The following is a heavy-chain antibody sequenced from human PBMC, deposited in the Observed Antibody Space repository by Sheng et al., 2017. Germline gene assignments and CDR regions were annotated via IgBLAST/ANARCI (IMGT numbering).Heavy chain of an antibody. CDR1: RHLQQLC. Sequence: QVQLVQSGAEVKKPWVLGEGLLQGFWRHLQQLCYQLGATGPLDKGLSGWEGIIPIFGTANYAQKFQGRVTITADESTSTAYMELSSLRSEDTAVYYCAREMATNPRLDYFDYWGQGTLVTVSS. D-gene: IGHD5-12*01. CDR3: AREMATNPRLDYFDY. J-gene: IGHJ4*02. CDR2: IIPIFGTA. V-gene: IGHV1-69*01.